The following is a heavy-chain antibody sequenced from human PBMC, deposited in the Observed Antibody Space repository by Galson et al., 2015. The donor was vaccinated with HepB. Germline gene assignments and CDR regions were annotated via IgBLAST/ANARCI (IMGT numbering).Heavy chain of an antibody. CDR3: AKVFGSYYYYYYGMDV. Sequence: SSAMSWVRQAPGKGLEWVSAISGSGGSTYYADSVKGRFTISRDNSKNTLYLQMNSLRAEDTAVYYCAKVFGSYYYYYYGMDVWGQGTTVTVSS. D-gene: IGHD1-26*01. CDR2: ISGSGGST. CDR1: SSA. J-gene: IGHJ6*02. V-gene: IGHV3-23*01.